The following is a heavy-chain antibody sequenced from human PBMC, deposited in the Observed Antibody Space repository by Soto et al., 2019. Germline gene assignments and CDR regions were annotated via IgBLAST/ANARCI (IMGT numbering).Heavy chain of an antibody. Sequence: SETLSLTCTVSGGSISSYYWSRIRQPPGKGLEWIGYIYYSGSTNYNPSLKSRVTISVDTSKNQFSLKLSSVTAADTAVYYCARGGYCSGGSCYWFDPWGQGTLVTVSS. D-gene: IGHD2-15*01. J-gene: IGHJ5*02. CDR3: ARGGYCSGGSCYWFDP. CDR2: IYYSGST. CDR1: GGSISSYY. V-gene: IGHV4-59*01.